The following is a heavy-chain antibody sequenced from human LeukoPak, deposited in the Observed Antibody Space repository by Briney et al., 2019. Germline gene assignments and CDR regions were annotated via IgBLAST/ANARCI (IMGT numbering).Heavy chain of an antibody. V-gene: IGHV5-51*01. CDR1: GYSFTSYW. CDR2: IYPGDSDT. J-gene: IGHJ4*02. CDR3: ARLGPDMRWLQDPFVY. Sequence: GESLKISCKGSGYSFTSYWIGWVRQMPGKGLEWMGIIYPGDSDTRYSPSFQGQVTISADKSISTAYLQWSSLKASDTAMYYYARLGPDMRWLQDPFVYWGQGTLVTVSS. D-gene: IGHD5-24*01.